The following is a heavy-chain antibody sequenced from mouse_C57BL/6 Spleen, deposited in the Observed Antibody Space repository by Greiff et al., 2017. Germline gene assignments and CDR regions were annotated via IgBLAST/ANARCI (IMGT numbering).Heavy chain of an antibody. CDR3: ARDYYGSKPPWFAY. J-gene: IGHJ3*01. D-gene: IGHD1-1*01. Sequence: VQLQQSGAELVKPGASVKLSCTASGFNIKDYYMHWVKQRTEQGLEWIGRIDPEDGDTKYAPKFQGKATITADTSSNTAYLQLSSLTSEDTAVYYCARDYYGSKPPWFAYWGQGTLVTVSA. CDR2: IDPEDGDT. V-gene: IGHV14-2*01. CDR1: GFNIKDYY.